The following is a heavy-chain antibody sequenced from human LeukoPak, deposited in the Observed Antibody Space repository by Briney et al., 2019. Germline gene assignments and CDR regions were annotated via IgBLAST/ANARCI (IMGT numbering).Heavy chain of an antibody. J-gene: IGHJ4*02. CDR2: IYYSGST. CDR3: ARVKDIVATMEYYFDY. CDR1: GGSISSYY. Sequence: SETLSLTCTVPGGSISSYYWSWIRQPPGKGLEWIGHIYYSGSTNYNPSLKSRVTISVDTSKNQSSLKLSSVTAADTAVYYCARVKDIVATMEYYFDYWGQGTLVTVSS. V-gene: IGHV4-59*01. D-gene: IGHD5-12*01.